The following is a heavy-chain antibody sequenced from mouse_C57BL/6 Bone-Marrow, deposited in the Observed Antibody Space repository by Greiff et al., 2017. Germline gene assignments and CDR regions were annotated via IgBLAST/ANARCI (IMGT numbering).Heavy chain of an antibody. Sequence: QVQLQQSGAELVKPGASVKLSCKASGYTFTEYSIHWVKQRSGQGLEWIGWFYPGSGSIKYNEKFKDKATLTADKSSSTVYMQLSRLTSEDSAVYYCARLFYYEYYFDYWGQGTTLTVSS. CDR3: ARLFYYEYYFDY. D-gene: IGHD1-1*01. V-gene: IGHV1-62-2*01. CDR2: FYPGSGSI. CDR1: GYTFTEYS. J-gene: IGHJ2*01.